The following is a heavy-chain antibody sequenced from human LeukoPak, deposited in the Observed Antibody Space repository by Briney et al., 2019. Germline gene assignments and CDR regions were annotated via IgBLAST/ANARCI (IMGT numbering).Heavy chain of an antibody. Sequence: PSETLSLTCTVSGHSISSGYYWGWIRQPPGKGLEWIGSMYHSGSTFHNPSLKSRVTISVDTSKNQVSLQLSSVTAADTAVYYCARSDSSSWLFGYWGQGTLVTVSS. CDR1: GHSISSGYY. V-gene: IGHV4-38-2*02. CDR3: ARSDSSSWLFGY. J-gene: IGHJ4*02. D-gene: IGHD6-13*01. CDR2: MYHSGST.